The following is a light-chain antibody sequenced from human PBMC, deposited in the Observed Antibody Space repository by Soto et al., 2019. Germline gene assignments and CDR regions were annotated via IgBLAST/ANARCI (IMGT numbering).Light chain of an antibody. CDR3: QQYNSYQLT. Sequence: DIQMTQSPSTLSASVGDRVAITCRASQSISSWLAWYQQKPGKAPKLLIYDASSLESGVPSRFSGSGSGTEFTLTISSLQHDDFEPYYCQQYNSYQLTLGGGTKADIK. J-gene: IGKJ4*01. CDR1: QSISSW. V-gene: IGKV1-5*01. CDR2: DAS.